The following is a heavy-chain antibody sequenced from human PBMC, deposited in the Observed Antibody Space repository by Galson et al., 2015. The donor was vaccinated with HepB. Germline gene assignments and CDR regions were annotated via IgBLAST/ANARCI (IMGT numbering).Heavy chain of an antibody. CDR1: GFTFGNFG. Sequence: SLRLSCAASGFTFGNFGMRWIRQSLGKGLEWVASITPDGNAQFYVDSVRGRFTISRDNAENSLYLHMNSLRADDTALYYCSRILSAASDYWGQGTLVTVSS. CDR2: ITPDGNAQ. J-gene: IGHJ4*02. D-gene: IGHD6-25*01. V-gene: IGHV3-7*01. CDR3: SRILSAASDY.